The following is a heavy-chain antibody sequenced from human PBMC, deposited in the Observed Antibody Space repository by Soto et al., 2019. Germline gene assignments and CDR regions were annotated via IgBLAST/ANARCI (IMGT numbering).Heavy chain of an antibody. CDR2: INYSGST. V-gene: IGHV4-39*01. J-gene: IGHJ6*02. Sequence: PSETLSLTCTVSGDSISSNNYYWGWIRQPPGKGLEWIGGINYSGSTYYNPSLKSRVTISVDTSKNQFSLMFSSVTAADTAVYYCARHPRYCTGTSCYGYYTMDVWGQGTTVTVSS. CDR1: GDSISSNNYY. CDR3: ARHPRYCTGTSCYGYYTMDV. D-gene: IGHD2-2*01.